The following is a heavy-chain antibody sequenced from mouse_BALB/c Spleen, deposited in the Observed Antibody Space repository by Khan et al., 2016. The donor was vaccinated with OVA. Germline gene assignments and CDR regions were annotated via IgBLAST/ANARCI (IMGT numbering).Heavy chain of an antibody. CDR1: DYSITSDYA. CDR3: ARGRSY. D-gene: IGHD3-3*01. V-gene: IGHV3-2*02. Sequence: EVQLQESGPGLVKPSQSLSLTCTVTDYSITSDYAWNWIRQFPGNKLEWMVYINYSGRTSYSPSLNSRISITRDTSKNQFFLQLNSVTTEDTATYFCARGRSYWGQGTLVTVSA. J-gene: IGHJ3*01. CDR2: INYSGRT.